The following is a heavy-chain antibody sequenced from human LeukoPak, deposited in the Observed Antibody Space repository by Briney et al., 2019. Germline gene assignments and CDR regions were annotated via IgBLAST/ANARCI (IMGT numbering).Heavy chain of an antibody. V-gene: IGHV3-21*01. CDR3: ARAISPLLETFDY. CDR1: GFTFISYS. Sequence: GGSLRLSCAASGFTFISYSMSGVRQAPGKGREWVSSISSSSSYIYYADSVKGRFTISRDNAKNSLYLQMNSLRAEDTAVYYCARAISPLLETFDYWGQGTLVTVSS. J-gene: IGHJ4*02. D-gene: IGHD1-1*01. CDR2: ISSSSSYI.